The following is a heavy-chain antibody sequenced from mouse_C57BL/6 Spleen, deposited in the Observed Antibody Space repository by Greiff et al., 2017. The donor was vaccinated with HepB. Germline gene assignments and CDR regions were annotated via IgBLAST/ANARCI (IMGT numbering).Heavy chain of an antibody. CDR3: ARWVYYGNYVDY. J-gene: IGHJ4*01. CDR2: ISYDGSN. CDR1: GYSITSGYY. V-gene: IGHV3-6*01. D-gene: IGHD2-1*01. Sequence: ESGPGLVKPSQSLSLTCSVTGYSITSGYYWNWIRQFPGNKLEWMGYISYDGSNNYNPSLKNRISITRDTSKNQFFLKLNSVTTEDTATYYCARWVYYGNYVDYWGQGTSVTVSS.